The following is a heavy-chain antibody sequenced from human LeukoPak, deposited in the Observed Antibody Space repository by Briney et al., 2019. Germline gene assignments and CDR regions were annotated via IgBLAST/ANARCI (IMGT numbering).Heavy chain of an antibody. CDR1: GGSFRGYY. D-gene: IGHD6-19*01. V-gene: IGHV4-34*01. CDR3: ARGNPGRLVQWLVRTNWYFDL. Sequence: KPSETLSLTCAVYGGSFRGYYWSWIRQPPGKGLEWIGEINHSGSTNYNASLKSRVTISVDTSKNQFSLKLSSVTAADTAVYYCARGNPGRLVQWLVRTNWYFDLWGRGTLVTVSS. CDR2: INHSGST. J-gene: IGHJ2*01.